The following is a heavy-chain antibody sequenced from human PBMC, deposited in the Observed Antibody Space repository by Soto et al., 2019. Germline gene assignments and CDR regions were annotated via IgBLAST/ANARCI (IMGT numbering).Heavy chain of an antibody. CDR3: VSVPCDYNSGYHS. J-gene: IGHJ5*02. V-gene: IGHV1-69*06. CDR2: INPIFCTS. CDR1: GGTFSSYA. Sequence: SSVKVSCKASGGTFSSYAISGVRQAPGQGLAGMGGINPIFCTSNYAQKFHGRVTNPAHKSTRTPYIDLSSQRSEDTAGHYCVSVPCDYNSGYHSWGQGTLVTVSS. D-gene: IGHD3-22*01.